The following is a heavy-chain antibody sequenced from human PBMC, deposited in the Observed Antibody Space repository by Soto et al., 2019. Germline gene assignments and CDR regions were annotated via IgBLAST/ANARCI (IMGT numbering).Heavy chain of an antibody. CDR3: ARERLWRNWFDP. CDR1: GFTFSNYS. CDR2: ISSSTI. D-gene: IGHD2-21*01. Sequence: EVQLVESGGGLVQPGGSLRLSCAASGFTFSNYSRNWVRQAPGKGLEWVSYISSSTIYYADSVKGRFTISRDNAKNSLYLQMNSLRAEDTAVDYCARERLWRNWFDPWGQGTLVTVSS. J-gene: IGHJ5*02. V-gene: IGHV3-48*01.